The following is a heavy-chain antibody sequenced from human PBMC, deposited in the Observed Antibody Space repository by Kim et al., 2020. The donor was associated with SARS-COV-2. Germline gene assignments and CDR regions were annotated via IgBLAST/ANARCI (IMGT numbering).Heavy chain of an antibody. V-gene: IGHV4-34*01. J-gene: IGHJ4*02. CDR1: GGSFSGYY. CDR3: ARMAIFPDY. CDR2: INHSGST. D-gene: IGHD3-9*01. Sequence: SETLSLTCAVYGGSFSGYYWSWIRQPPGKGLEWIGEINHSGSTNYNPSLKSRVTISVDTSKNQFSLKLSSVTAADTAVYYCARMAIFPDYWGQGTLVTVS.